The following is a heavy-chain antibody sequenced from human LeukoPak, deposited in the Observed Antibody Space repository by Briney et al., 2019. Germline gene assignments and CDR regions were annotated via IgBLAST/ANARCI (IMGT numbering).Heavy chain of an antibody. CDR3: ARAGDRCSSTSCYSWFDP. Sequence: SQTLSLTCTVSGGSISSGSYYWSWIRQPAGKGLEWFGRIYTSGSTNYNPSLKSRATISVDTSKNQFSLKLSSVTAADTAVYYCARAGDRCSSTSCYSWFDPWGQGTLVTVSS. J-gene: IGHJ5*02. V-gene: IGHV4-61*02. CDR2: IYTSGST. CDR1: GGSISSGSYY. D-gene: IGHD2-2*01.